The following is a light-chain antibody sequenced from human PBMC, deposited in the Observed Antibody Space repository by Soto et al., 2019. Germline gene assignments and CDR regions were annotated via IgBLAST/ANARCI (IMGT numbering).Light chain of an antibody. Sequence: DIQMTQSPTSLSASVGYRVTITCRASQGIRNYVAWYQQIPGKAPKLLIYAASTLQSGVPSRFSGSGSGTDFTLTINGLQPEDVATYSCQQYSSVPVFGPGTKVEIK. CDR1: QGIRNY. CDR3: QQYSSVPV. CDR2: AAS. V-gene: IGKV1-27*01. J-gene: IGKJ3*01.